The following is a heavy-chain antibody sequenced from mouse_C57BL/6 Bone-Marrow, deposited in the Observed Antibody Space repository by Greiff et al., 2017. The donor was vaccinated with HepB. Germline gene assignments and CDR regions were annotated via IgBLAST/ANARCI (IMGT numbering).Heavy chain of an antibody. D-gene: IGHD3-2*02. V-gene: IGHV1-82*01. CDR1: GYAFSSSW. CDR3: ARGERQLRLFAY. J-gene: IGHJ3*01. Sequence: QVQLQQSGPELVKPGASVKISCKASGYAFSSSWMNWVKQRPGKGLEWIGRIYPGDGDTNYNGKFKGKATLTADKSSSTAYMQLSSLTSEDSAVYFCARGERQLRLFAYWGQGTLVTVSA. CDR2: IYPGDGDT.